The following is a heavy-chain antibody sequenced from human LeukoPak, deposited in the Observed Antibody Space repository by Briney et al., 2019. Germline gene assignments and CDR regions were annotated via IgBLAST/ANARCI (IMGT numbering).Heavy chain of an antibody. D-gene: IGHD2-21*01. J-gene: IGHJ4*02. Sequence: QTGGSLRLSCAASGFTFGTYSMNWVRQAPGKGLEWISYISSDSDDTYYADSVKGRFSISRDYAKNSLLLQMNSLTAEDTAVYYCARVWYSTWGQGTLVTVSS. CDR2: ISSDSDDT. CDR1: GFTFGTYS. CDR3: ARVWYST. V-gene: IGHV3-48*04.